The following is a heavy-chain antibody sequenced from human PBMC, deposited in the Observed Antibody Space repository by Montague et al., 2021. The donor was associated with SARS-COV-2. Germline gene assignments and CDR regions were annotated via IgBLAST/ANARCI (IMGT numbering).Heavy chain of an antibody. D-gene: IGHD1-1*01. CDR1: GDSVFPNSAA. J-gene: IGHJ4*02. CDR2: TYHRSKWYL. CDR3: AREGTVPGPRGIYFDD. Sequence: CAISGDSVFPNSAAWSWFRQSPSRGLEWLGWTYHRSKWYLDYAVAVKGRITINADTSNNQFSLHLNSVTPGDTAVYYCAREGTVPGPRGIYFDDWGQGTLVTVSS. V-gene: IGHV6-1*01.